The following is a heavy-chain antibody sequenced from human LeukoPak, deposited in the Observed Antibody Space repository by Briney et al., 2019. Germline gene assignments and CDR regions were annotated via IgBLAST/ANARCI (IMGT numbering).Heavy chain of an antibody. CDR2: ISGSGGST. CDR1: GFTFSSYA. D-gene: IGHD4-17*01. Sequence: GGSLRLSCAASGFTFSSYAMSWVRQAPGKGLEWVSAISGSGGSTYYADSVEGRFTISRDNSKNTLYLQMNSLRAEDTAVYYCAKDYGDYPDAFDIWGQGTMVTVSS. J-gene: IGHJ3*02. V-gene: IGHV3-23*01. CDR3: AKDYGDYPDAFDI.